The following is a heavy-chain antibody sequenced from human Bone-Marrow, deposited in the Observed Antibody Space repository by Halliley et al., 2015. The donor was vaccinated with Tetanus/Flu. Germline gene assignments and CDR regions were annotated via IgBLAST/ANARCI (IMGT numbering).Heavy chain of an antibody. Sequence: WVGGTTPRGPTHYTPSLRSRLTLSPDPATPQFSLKLTSVTAADTAVYYCAVSSDRPYYFDSWGQGARVTVSS. CDR2: TTPRGPT. V-gene: IGHV4-34*01. CDR3: AVSSDRPYYFDS. J-gene: IGHJ4*02. D-gene: IGHD3-10*01.